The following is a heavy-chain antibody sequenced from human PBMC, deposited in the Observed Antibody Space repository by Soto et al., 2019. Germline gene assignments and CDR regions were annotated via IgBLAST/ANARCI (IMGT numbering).Heavy chain of an antibody. J-gene: IGHJ4*02. Sequence: QVQLEESGGGVVQPGRSLRLSCEASGFTSNTYSMHWVRQPPGKGLEWLAAIWYDGTQKYYADSVKGRFIISRDNSKKTLYLEMNSPRAADTAVYYCARAGGTTVTGLWHFDSWGQGTLVTVSS. V-gene: IGHV3-33*01. D-gene: IGHD4-17*01. CDR2: IWYDGTQK. CDR3: ARAGGTTVTGLWHFDS. CDR1: GFTSNTYS.